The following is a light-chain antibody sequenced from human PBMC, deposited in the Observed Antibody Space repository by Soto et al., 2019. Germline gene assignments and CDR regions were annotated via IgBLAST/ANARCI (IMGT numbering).Light chain of an antibody. V-gene: IGLV2-8*01. J-gene: IGLJ1*01. Sequence: QSVLTQPPSASGSPGQSVAISCTGTSVDVGGYNYVSWYQQHPGKAPKLMIYEVNERPSGVPDRFSGSKSGNTASLTVSGLQAEDEADCYCSSYAGSSNVFXTGTKVTVL. CDR3: SSYAGSSNV. CDR1: SVDVGGYNY. CDR2: EVN.